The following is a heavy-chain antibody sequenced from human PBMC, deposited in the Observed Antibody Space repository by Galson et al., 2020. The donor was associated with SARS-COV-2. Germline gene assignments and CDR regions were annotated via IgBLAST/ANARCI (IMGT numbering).Heavy chain of an antibody. J-gene: IGHJ4*02. V-gene: IGHV3-23*01. CDR1: GFTFSSYA. CDR2: ISGSGGST. D-gene: IGHD3-10*01. CDR3: ASRGSYYGSGFDY. Sequence: GGSLRLSCAASGFTFSSYAMSWVRQAPGKGLEWVSTISGSGGSTYYADSVKGRFTISRDNSKNTLYLQMNSLRAEDTAVYYCASRGSYYGSGFDYWGQGTLVTVSS.